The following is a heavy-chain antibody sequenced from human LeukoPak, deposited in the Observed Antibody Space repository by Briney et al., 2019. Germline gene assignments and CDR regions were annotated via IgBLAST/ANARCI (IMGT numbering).Heavy chain of an antibody. CDR2: ISSSGNTI. Sequence: PGGSLRLSCAASIFTFTRYVLNWVRQAPGKGLEWVSYISSSGNTISYADSVKRRFTLPRDNDKNSLYLQVISLRAEDTAVYYCARGPSIAARYEAFDIWGQGTMVTVSS. CDR1: IFTFTRYV. J-gene: IGHJ3*02. V-gene: IGHV3-48*03. CDR3: ARGPSIAARYEAFDI. D-gene: IGHD6-6*01.